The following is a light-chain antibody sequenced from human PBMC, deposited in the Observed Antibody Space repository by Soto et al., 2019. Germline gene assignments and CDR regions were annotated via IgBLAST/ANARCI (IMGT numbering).Light chain of an antibody. CDR1: SSNIGSNS. Sequence: QSVLTQSPSASGTAGQRITISCSGGSSNIGSNSVNWYQQVPGTAPKVLIYRDHQRPSGVPDRFSGSKSGTSASLAISGLQSEDEADYYCASWDDSLNAVLFGGGTKLTVL. CDR3: ASWDDSLNAVL. J-gene: IGLJ2*01. CDR2: RDH. V-gene: IGLV1-44*01.